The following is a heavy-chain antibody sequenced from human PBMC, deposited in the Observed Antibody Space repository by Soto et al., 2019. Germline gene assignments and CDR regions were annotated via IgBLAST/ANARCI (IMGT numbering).Heavy chain of an antibody. CDR2: ISYDGSNK. J-gene: IGHJ6*02. CDR3: AGLYSSGWEPRSYYCMDV. D-gene: IGHD6-19*01. Sequence: QVQLVESGGGVVQPGRSLRLSCAASGFTFSSYGMHWVRQAPGKGLEWVAVISYDGSNKYYADSVKGRFTISRDNSKNTLYLQMNSLRAEDTAVYYCAGLYSSGWEPRSYYCMDVWGHGTTVTVSS. V-gene: IGHV3-30*03. CDR1: GFTFSSYG.